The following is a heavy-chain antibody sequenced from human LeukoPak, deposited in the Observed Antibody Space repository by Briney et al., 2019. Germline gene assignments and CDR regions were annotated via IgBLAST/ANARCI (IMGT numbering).Heavy chain of an antibody. CDR1: GFTFTDYA. CDR2: ITWNSGTI. V-gene: IGHV3-9*01. D-gene: IGHD4-17*01. CDR3: AKDPSTTVTTGGYFDY. Sequence: GRSLRLSCAASGFTFTDYAMHWVRQAPGKGLEWVSGITWNSGTIGYADSVKGRFTISRDNAKNSLYLQMNSLRAEDTALYYCAKDPSTTVTTGGYFDYWGQGTLVTVSS. J-gene: IGHJ4*02.